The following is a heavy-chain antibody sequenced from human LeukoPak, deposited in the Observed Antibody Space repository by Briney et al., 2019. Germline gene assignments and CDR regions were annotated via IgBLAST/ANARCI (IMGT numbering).Heavy chain of an antibody. Sequence: SVKVSCKASGGTFSSYAISWVRQAPGQGLEWMGGIIPIFGTANYAQKFQGRVTITSDESTSTAYMELSSLRSEDTAVYYCARDTYLYCSSTSCYRNDAFDIWGQGTMVTVSS. CDR3: ARDTYLYCSSTSCYRNDAFDI. V-gene: IGHV1-69*13. J-gene: IGHJ3*02. CDR1: GGTFSSYA. CDR2: IIPIFGTA. D-gene: IGHD2-2*01.